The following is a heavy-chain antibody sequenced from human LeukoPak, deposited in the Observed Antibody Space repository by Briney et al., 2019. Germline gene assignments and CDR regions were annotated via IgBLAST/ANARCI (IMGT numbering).Heavy chain of an antibody. CDR1: GFPFSSYG. Sequence: GRSLRLSCAASGFPFSSYGMHWVRQAPGKGLEWVAVIWYDGSNKYYADSVKGRFTISRDNSKNTLYLQMNSLRAEDTAVYYCARGSDGYKYYFDYWGQGTLVTVSS. V-gene: IGHV3-33*01. D-gene: IGHD5-24*01. CDR2: IWYDGSNK. CDR3: ARGSDGYKYYFDY. J-gene: IGHJ4*02.